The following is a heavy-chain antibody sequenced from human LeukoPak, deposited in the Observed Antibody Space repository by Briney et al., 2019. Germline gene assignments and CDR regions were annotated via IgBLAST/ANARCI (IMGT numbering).Heavy chain of an antibody. J-gene: IGHJ4*02. CDR3: ARISMVRGVILGPDY. V-gene: IGHV1-18*01. D-gene: IGHD3-10*01. Sequence: GASVNVSCKASGYTFTSYGISWVRQAPGQGLEWMGWISAYNGNTNYAQKLQGRVTMTTDTSTSTAYMELRSLRSDDTAVYYCARISMVRGVILGPDYWGQGTLVTVSS. CDR2: ISAYNGNT. CDR1: GYTFTSYG.